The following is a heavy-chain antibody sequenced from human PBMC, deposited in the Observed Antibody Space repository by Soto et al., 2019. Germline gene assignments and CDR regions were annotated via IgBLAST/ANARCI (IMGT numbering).Heavy chain of an antibody. D-gene: IGHD2-2*01. CDR3: ARPSRPYCISTSCYVFDY. CDR2: ISYDGSNE. V-gene: IGHV3-30*03. CDR1: RFTFSSYG. Sequence: GGSLRLSCAASRFTFSSYGVHWVRQAPGKGLEWVAVISYDGSNEYYPDSVKGRFTISRDNSKNTLYLQMNSLRPEDSAVYYCARPSRPYCISTSCYVFDYWGQGTLVTVSS. J-gene: IGHJ4*02.